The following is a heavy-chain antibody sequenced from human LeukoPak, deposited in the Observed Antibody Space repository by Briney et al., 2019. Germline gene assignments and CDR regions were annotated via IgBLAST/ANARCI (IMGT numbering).Heavy chain of an antibody. D-gene: IGHD3-22*01. V-gene: IGHV4-39*07. CDR3: ASARDRLNAFDI. CDR1: GGSISSSSYY. CDR2: IYYSGST. Sequence: SETLSLTCTVSGGSISSSSYYWGWIRQPPGKGLEWIGSIYYSGSTYYNPSLKSRVTISVDTSKNQFSLKLSSVTAADTAVYYCASARDRLNAFDIWGQGTMVTVSS. J-gene: IGHJ3*02.